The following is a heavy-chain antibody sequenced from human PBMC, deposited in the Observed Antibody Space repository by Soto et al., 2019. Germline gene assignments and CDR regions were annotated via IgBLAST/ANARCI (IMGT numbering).Heavy chain of an antibody. D-gene: IGHD6-13*01. CDR3: AKDPAAGKARTPYGMDV. J-gene: IGHJ6*02. V-gene: IGHV3-23*01. CDR2: ISGSGGST. CDR1: GFTFSSYA. Sequence: GGSLRLSCAASGFTFSSYAMSWVRQAPGKGLEWVSAISGSGGSTYYADSVKGRFTISRDNSKNTLYLQMNSLRAEDTAVYYCAKDPAAGKARTPYGMDVWGQGTTVTVSS.